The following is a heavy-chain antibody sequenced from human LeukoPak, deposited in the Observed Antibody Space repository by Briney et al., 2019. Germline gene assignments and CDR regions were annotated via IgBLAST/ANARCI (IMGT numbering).Heavy chain of an antibody. J-gene: IGHJ4*02. CDR2: IRYDGSNK. Sequence: PGGSLRLSCAASGFTFSSYWMSWVRQAPGKGLEWVAFIRYDGSNKYYADSVKGRFTISRDNSKNTLYLQMNSLRAEDTAVYYCAKDHGAAAGSLDYWGQGTLVTVSS. V-gene: IGHV3-30*02. D-gene: IGHD6-13*01. CDR3: AKDHGAAAGSLDY. CDR1: GFTFSSYW.